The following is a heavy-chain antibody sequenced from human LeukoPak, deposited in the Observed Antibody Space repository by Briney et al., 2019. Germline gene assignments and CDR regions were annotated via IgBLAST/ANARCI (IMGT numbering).Heavy chain of an antibody. CDR2: IYYSGST. D-gene: IGHD5-18*01. CDR3: ARDRFGIQLWPYFDY. J-gene: IGHJ4*02. Sequence: PSETLSLTCTVSGGSISSYYWSWIRQPPGKGLEWIGYIYYSGSTNYNPSLKSRVTISVDTSKNQFSLKLSSVTAADTAVYYCARDRFGIQLWPYFDYWGQGTLVTVSS. CDR1: GGSISSYY. V-gene: IGHV4-59*01.